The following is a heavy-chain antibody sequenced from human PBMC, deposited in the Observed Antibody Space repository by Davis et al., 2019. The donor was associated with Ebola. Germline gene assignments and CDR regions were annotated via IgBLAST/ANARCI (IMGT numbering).Heavy chain of an antibody. D-gene: IGHD2-15*01. CDR1: GSTFIDYY. CDR2: INPKSGGT. CDR3: ARALSATYDYYMDV. Sequence: AASVKVSCKASGSTFIDYYIHWVRQAPGQGLEWMGWINPKSGGTKYAQKFQDWVTMTRDTSISTAYVELSGLTSDDTAIYYCARALSATYDYYMDVWGKGSAVTVSS. J-gene: IGHJ6*03. V-gene: IGHV1-2*04.